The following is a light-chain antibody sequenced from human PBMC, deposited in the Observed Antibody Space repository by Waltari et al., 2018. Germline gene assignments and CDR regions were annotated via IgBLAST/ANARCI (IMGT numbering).Light chain of an antibody. V-gene: IGKV3-20*01. CDR3: QQYSSSPRT. CDR1: QSVSSSY. Sequence: EIVLTQSPGTLSLSPGERATLSCRASQSVSSSYLAWYQQKPGQAPRLLIYGAYRRVPGTPDRFIASATQTEFTLTISRLEPEDFAVYYCQQYSSSPRTFGQGTKVEIK. J-gene: IGKJ1*01. CDR2: GAY.